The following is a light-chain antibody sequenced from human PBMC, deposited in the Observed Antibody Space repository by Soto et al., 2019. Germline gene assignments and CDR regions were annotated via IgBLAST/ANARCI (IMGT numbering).Light chain of an antibody. CDR3: VAWDDSLNGYVV. Sequence: SVVTQPPSASGTPGQRVTISCSGSSSNIGSNTVNWYQQLPGTAPKLVIYSNNQRPSGVPDRFSGSKSGTSASLAISGLQSEDEADYYCVAWDDSLNGYVVFGGGTKVTLL. J-gene: IGLJ2*01. V-gene: IGLV1-44*01. CDR1: SSNIGSNT. CDR2: SNN.